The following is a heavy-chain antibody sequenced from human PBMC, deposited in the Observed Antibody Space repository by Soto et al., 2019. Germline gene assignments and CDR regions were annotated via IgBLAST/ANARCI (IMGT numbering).Heavy chain of an antibody. CDR1: GGTFSSYA. D-gene: IGHD3-22*01. CDR2: IIPIFGTA. Sequence: QVQLVQSGAEMKKPGSSVNVSCKASGGTFSSYAISWVRQAPGQGLEWMGGIIPIFGTANYAQKFQGRVTITADESTSTAYMELSSLRSEDTAVYYCARDRRRYYDSSGYYGIDYWGQGTLVTVSS. V-gene: IGHV1-69*12. J-gene: IGHJ4*02. CDR3: ARDRRRYYDSSGYYGIDY.